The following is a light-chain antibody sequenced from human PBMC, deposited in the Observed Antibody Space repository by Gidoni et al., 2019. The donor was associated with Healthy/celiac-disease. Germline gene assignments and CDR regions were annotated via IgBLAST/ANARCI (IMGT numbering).Light chain of an antibody. V-gene: IGKV1-39*01. CDR3: QQSYSTPWT. CDR2: AAS. J-gene: IGKJ1*01. Sequence: DIQLTQSPSSLSASVGDRVIITCRASQSISSYLKWYQQKPGKAPKLLIYAASSLQSGVPSRFSGSGCGTDLTLTISSLQPEDFATYYCQQSYSTPWTFGQGTKVEIK. CDR1: QSISSY.